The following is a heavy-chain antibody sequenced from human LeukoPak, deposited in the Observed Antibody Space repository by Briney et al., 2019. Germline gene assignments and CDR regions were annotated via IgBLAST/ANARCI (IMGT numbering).Heavy chain of an antibody. Sequence: GGSLRLSCAASGFTFSSYSMNWVRQAPGKGLEWVSSISSSYTYIYYADSVKGRFTISRDNARSSLYLQMNSLRAEDTAVYYCARDRSEGHDSSGPLDAFDVWGQGTLVTVSS. CDR3: ARDRSEGHDSSGPLDAFDV. V-gene: IGHV3-21*01. CDR2: ISSSYTYI. J-gene: IGHJ3*01. CDR1: GFTFSSYS. D-gene: IGHD3-22*01.